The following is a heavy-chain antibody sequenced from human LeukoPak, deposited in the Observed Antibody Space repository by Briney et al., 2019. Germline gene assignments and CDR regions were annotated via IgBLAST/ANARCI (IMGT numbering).Heavy chain of an antibody. CDR2: SRNKPNGYTT. Sequence: GGSLRLSCAASGFTFSSYWMNWARQAPGKGLEWVGRSRNKPNGYTTEYAASVKGRFTISRDDSKNSVYLQMNSLEIEDTALYYCARGYCSSIDCPDFYGMDVWGQGTRVSVS. D-gene: IGHD2-2*01. V-gene: IGHV3-72*01. J-gene: IGHJ6*02. CDR3: ARGYCSSIDCPDFYGMDV. CDR1: GFTFSSYW.